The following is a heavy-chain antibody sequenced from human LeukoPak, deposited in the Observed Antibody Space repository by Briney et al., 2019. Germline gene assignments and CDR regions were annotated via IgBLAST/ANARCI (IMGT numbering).Heavy chain of an antibody. J-gene: IGHJ5*02. CDR1: GGTFSSYA. CDR3: ARSPDLGEYSGSYGRFDP. D-gene: IGHD1-26*01. CDR2: IIPIFGTA. V-gene: IGHV1-69*01. Sequence: SVKVSCKASGGTFSSYAISWVRQAPGQGLQWMGGIIPIFGTANYAQKFQGRVTITADESTSTAYMELSSLRSEDTAVYYCARSPDLGEYSGSYGRFDPWGQGTLVTVSS.